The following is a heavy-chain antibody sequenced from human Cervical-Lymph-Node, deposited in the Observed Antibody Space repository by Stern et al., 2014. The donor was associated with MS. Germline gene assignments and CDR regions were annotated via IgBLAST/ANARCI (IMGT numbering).Heavy chain of an antibody. V-gene: IGHV3-33*01. CDR3: ARAVGLAGYFDL. CDR1: GFTFSSYG. D-gene: IGHD4-23*01. J-gene: IGHJ2*01. Sequence: QVQLVQSGGGVVQPGRSLRLSWAASGFTFSSYGMPWVRQAPGKGLEGGAVIWYDGSDKYYADSVKGRFTISRDNSKNTLYLQMNSLRAEDTAVYYCARAVGLAGYFDLWGRGTLVTVSS. CDR2: IWYDGSDK.